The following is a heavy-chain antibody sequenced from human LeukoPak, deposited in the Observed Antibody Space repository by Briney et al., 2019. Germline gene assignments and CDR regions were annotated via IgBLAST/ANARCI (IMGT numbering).Heavy chain of an antibody. CDR3: ARPYYDILTGLDYFDY. Sequence: ASVKVSCKASGYTFTCYYMHWVRQAPGQGLEWMGWINPNSGGTNYAQKFQGRVTMTRDTSISTAYMELSRLRSDDTAVYYCARPYYDILTGLDYFDYWGQGTLVTVSS. J-gene: IGHJ4*02. CDR1: GYTFTCYY. CDR2: INPNSGGT. D-gene: IGHD3-9*01. V-gene: IGHV1-2*02.